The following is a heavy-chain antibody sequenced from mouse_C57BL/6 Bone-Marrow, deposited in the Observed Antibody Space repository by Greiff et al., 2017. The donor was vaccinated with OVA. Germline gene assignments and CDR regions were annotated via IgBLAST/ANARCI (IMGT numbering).Heavy chain of an antibody. CDR1: GFTFSSYA. CDR3: VRDGSLTWFAY. J-gene: IGHJ3*01. Sequence: DVKLVESGGGLVKPGGSLKLSCAASGFTFSSYAMSWVRQTPEKSLEWVASISDGGSYTYYPANVKGRFTISRDNASNNQYLQMSHLTSEDTAMDYCVRDGSLTWFAYWGQGTLVTVSA. CDR2: ISDGGSYT. V-gene: IGHV5-4*01. D-gene: IGHD1-3*01.